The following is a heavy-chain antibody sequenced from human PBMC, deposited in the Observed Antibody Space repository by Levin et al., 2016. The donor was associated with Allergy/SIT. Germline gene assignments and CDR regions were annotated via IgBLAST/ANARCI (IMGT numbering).Heavy chain of an antibody. CDR2: IYYSGST. CDR3: AREPRDGDSPD. D-gene: IGHD4-17*01. Sequence: SETLSLTCSVSGVSISDYYWSWIRQPPGKGLEWIGYIYYSGSTNYNPSLKSRVTISVDTSKNQFSLKLSSVTAADTAVYYCAREPRDGDSPDWGQGTLVTVSS. V-gene: IGHV4-59*01. J-gene: IGHJ4*02. CDR1: GVSISDYY.